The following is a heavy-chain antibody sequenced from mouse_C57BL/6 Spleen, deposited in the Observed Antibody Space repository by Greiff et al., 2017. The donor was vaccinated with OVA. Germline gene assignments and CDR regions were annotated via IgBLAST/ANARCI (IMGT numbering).Heavy chain of an antibody. CDR3: ARDGDYYGSSYSAWFAY. V-gene: IGHV5-4*01. CDR2: ISDGGSYT. J-gene: IGHJ3*01. D-gene: IGHD1-1*01. CDR1: GFTFSSYA. Sequence: EVQGVESGGGLVKPGGSLKLSCAASGFTFSSYAMSWVRQTPEKRLEWVATISDGGSYTYYPDNVKGRFTISRDNAKNNLYLQMSHLKSEDTAMYYCARDGDYYGSSYSAWFAYWGQGTLVTVSA.